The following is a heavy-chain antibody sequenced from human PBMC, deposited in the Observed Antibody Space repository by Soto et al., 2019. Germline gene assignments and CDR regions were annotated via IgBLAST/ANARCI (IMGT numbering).Heavy chain of an antibody. CDR3: AKYVIIAGQPYYCMDV. D-gene: IGHD6-13*01. CDR2: IGRGDDK. V-gene: IGHV3-23*01. CDR1: GLSFSDYV. J-gene: IGHJ6*02. Sequence: GVSPRISCESYGLSFSDYVMKWVRQGPGKGLEWVSTIGRGDDKYYADSVKGRFTISRDTSKNTLFLQMNSLRAEDTALYFCAKYVIIAGQPYYCMDVWCPRTTVTV.